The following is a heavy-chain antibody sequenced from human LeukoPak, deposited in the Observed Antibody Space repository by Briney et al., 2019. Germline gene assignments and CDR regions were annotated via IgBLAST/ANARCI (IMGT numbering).Heavy chain of an antibody. J-gene: IGHJ4*02. CDR1: GFTFSSYG. D-gene: IGHD2/OR15-2a*01. Sequence: GGTLRLSCAASGFTFSSYGMSWVRQAPGKGLEWVSAISGSGGSTHYADSVKGRFTISRDNSKNTLYLQMNSLRAEDTAVYYCAKEKWYFYYFDYWGQGTLVTVSS. V-gene: IGHV3-23*01. CDR3: AKEKWYFYYFDY. CDR2: ISGSGGST.